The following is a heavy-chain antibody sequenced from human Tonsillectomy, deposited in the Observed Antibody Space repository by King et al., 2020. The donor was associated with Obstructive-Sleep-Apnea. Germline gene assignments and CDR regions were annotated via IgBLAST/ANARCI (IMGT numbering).Heavy chain of an antibody. CDR2: IDDAGDT. J-gene: IGHJ4*02. CDR1: GFTFSNYD. CDR3: VRGYDSSGTPPPFDY. Sequence: VQLVESGGGLVQPGGSLRLSCAGSGFTFSNYDIHWGRQGVGKGLEWVAAIDDAGDTYYRGSVKGRFTVSRENTKYSVYLQMKSLRVGDTAVYYCVRGYDSSGTPPPFDYWGQGTLVTVSS. D-gene: IGHD3-22*01. V-gene: IGHV3-13*04.